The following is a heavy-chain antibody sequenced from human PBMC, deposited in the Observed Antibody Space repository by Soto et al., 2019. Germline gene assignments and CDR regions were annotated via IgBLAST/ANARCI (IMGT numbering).Heavy chain of an antibody. Sequence: GGSLRLSCAASGFTFSYYYMTWIRQAPGRGLEWTSYISSSGRDMFYADSVKGRFTISRDNAKNSLYLQMNSLRAEDTALYYCARVNPVTGLYYFDYWGQGTLVTVSS. D-gene: IGHD2-8*02. J-gene: IGHJ4*02. V-gene: IGHV3-11*01. CDR1: GFTFSYYY. CDR3: ARVNPVTGLYYFDY. CDR2: ISSSGRDM.